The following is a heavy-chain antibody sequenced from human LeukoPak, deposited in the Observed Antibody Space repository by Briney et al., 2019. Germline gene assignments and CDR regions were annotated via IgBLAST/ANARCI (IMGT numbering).Heavy chain of an antibody. V-gene: IGHV4-59*01. CDR3: AREDCSGGSCYNDAFDI. CDR1: GSSISSYY. CDR2: IYYSGST. Sequence: KSSETLSLTCTVSGSSISSYYWSWIRQPPGKGLEWIGYIYYSGSTNYNPSLKSRVTISVDTSKNQFSLKLSSVTAADTAVYYCAREDCSGGSCYNDAFDIWGQGTMVTVSS. J-gene: IGHJ3*02. D-gene: IGHD2-15*01.